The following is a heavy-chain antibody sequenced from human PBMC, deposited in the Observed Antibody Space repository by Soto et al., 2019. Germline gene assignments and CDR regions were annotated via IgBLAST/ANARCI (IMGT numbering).Heavy chain of an antibody. CDR2: ISAYNGNT. V-gene: IGHV1-18*01. Sequence: ASVKVSCKASGYTFTSYGISWVRQAPGQGLEWMGWISAYNGNTNYAQKLQGRVTMTTDTSTSTAYMELRSLRSDDTAVYYCARVGIFGSYYLNYSYGMDVWGQGTTVTVSS. CDR3: ARVGIFGSYYLNYSYGMDV. J-gene: IGHJ6*02. CDR1: GYTFTSYG. D-gene: IGHD1-26*01.